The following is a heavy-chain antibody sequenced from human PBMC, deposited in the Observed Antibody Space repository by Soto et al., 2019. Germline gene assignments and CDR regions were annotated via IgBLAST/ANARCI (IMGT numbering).Heavy chain of an antibody. CDR2: IYGGGGGET. V-gene: IGHV3-23*01. Sequence: EVQLLESGGGLIQPGGSLRLSCAASGFTFSTYTMSWVRQAPGKGLEWVSGIYGGGGGETFYARSVRGRFTISRDNSNNKLYLQMNSLRAEDTAIYYCAKDRHPDGPWPFDHWGQGTLITVSS. D-gene: IGHD2-8*01. J-gene: IGHJ4*02. CDR3: AKDRHPDGPWPFDH. CDR1: GFTFSTYT.